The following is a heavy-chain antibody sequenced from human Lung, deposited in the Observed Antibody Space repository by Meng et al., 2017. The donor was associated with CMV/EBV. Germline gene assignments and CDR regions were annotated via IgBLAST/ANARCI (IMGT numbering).Heavy chain of an antibody. CDR3: ARVADYGGSCFDY. CDR2: SYHSGYT. J-gene: IGHJ4*02. Sequence: SXTLSLXCAVSGGSISTSNWWSWVRPSPEKGLEWIGESYHSGYTNYNPSLKSRVSMSVDRSKWQFSLRLTSVTAADTAVYFCARVADYGGSCFDYWGQGTXVTGAS. D-gene: IGHD4-23*01. CDR1: GGSISTSNW. V-gene: IGHV4-4*02.